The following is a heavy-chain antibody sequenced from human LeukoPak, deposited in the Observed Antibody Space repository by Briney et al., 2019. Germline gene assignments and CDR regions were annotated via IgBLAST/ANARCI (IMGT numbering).Heavy chain of an antibody. CDR3: ARQLGRSGHSY. J-gene: IGHJ4*02. V-gene: IGHV3-66*04. CDR1: GFTVSSNY. Sequence: PGGSLRLSCAASGFTVSSNYMSWVRQAPGKGLEWVSIIYSDGRISYGDSVKGRFTISRDNSKNALYLRMNSLRAEDTAVYYCARQLGRSGHSYWGQGALVTVSS. D-gene: IGHD3-22*01. CDR2: IYSDGRI.